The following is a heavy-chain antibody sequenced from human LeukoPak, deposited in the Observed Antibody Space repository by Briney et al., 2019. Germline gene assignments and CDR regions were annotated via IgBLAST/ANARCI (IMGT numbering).Heavy chain of an antibody. CDR3: ARGDMVRPVYYFDY. Sequence: GGSLRLSSAASGFTFNTYTMNWVRQAPGKGLEWVSSISSGTSYIYYADSVKGRFTISRDNAKNSLYLQMNSLRAEDTAVYYCARGDMVRPVYYFDYWGQGTLVTVSS. D-gene: IGHD3-10*01. CDR1: GFTFNTYT. J-gene: IGHJ4*02. CDR2: ISSGTSYI. V-gene: IGHV3-21*01.